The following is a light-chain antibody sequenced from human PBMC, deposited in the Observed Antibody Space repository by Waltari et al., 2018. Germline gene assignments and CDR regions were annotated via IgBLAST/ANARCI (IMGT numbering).Light chain of an antibody. CDR2: TNN. J-gene: IGLJ3*02. V-gene: IGLV1-44*01. CDR1: SSSTGCNS. Sequence: QSVLTQPPSASGTPGPGLTISCSGSSSSTGCNSVSWYHQHPGSAPKLLIYTNNQRPSGVPHRFSGSKSGTSASLSISGLQSEDEAHYYCAAWDDTLNGRVFGGGTKVTVL. CDR3: AAWDDTLNGRV.